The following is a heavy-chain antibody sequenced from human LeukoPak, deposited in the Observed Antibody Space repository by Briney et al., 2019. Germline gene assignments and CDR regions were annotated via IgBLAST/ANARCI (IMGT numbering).Heavy chain of an antibody. D-gene: IGHD3-22*01. Sequence: SETLSLTCAVYGGSFSGYYWSWIRQPPGKGLEWIGEINHSGSTNYNPSLKSRVTISVDTSKNQFSLKLSSVTAADTAVYYCARASYYYDSSGYGRWGYFDYWGQGTLVTVSS. CDR2: INHSGST. CDR1: GGSFSGYY. V-gene: IGHV4-34*01. J-gene: IGHJ4*03. CDR3: ARASYYYDSSGYGRWGYFDY.